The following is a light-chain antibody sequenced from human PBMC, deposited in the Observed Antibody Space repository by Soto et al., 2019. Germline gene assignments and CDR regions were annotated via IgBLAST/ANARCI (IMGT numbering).Light chain of an antibody. V-gene: IGLV2-14*01. J-gene: IGLJ3*02. Sequence: QSVLTQPASVSGSPGQSITISCTGTSTDVGAYKYVSWYQQHPGKAPKLIIYDVSNRPSGVSNRFSGSKSGNTASLTISGLQAEDEADYFCDSYTTSSSWVFGGGTQLTVL. CDR3: DSYTTSSSWV. CDR1: STDVGAYKY. CDR2: DVS.